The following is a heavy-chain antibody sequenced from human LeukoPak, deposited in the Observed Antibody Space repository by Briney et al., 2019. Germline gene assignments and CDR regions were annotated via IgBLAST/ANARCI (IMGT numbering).Heavy chain of an antibody. Sequence: SETLSLTCAVYGGSFSGYYWSWIRQPPGKGLGWIGEINHSGSTNYNPSLKSRVTISVDTSKNQFSLKLSSVTAADTAVYYCARAGGWLQRYYDYWGQGTLVTVSS. CDR2: INHSGST. V-gene: IGHV4-34*01. CDR1: GGSFSGYY. J-gene: IGHJ4*02. CDR3: ARAGGWLQRYYDY. D-gene: IGHD5-24*01.